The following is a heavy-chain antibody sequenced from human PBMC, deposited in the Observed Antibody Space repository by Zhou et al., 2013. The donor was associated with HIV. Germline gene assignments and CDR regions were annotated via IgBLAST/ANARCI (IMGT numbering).Heavy chain of an antibody. J-gene: IGHJ4*02. V-gene: IGHV3-74*01. CDR2: IDTDGSTT. CDR1: GFTFSGYW. CDR3: ARGGLEPVDY. Sequence: EVQLVESGGGLVQPGGSLRLSCAASGFTFSGYWMHWVRQAPGKGLVWVSHIDTDGSTTNYADSVKGRFTISRDNAKNTLYLQMNSLTAEDSALYYCARGGLEPVDYWGQGTLVTVSS. D-gene: IGHD1-1*01.